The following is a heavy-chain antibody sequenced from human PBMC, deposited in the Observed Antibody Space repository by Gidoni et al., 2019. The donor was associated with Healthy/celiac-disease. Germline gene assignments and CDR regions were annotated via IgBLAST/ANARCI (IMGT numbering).Heavy chain of an antibody. CDR3: AKDSSSWYWGDAFDI. J-gene: IGHJ3*02. Sequence: EVQLVESGGGLVQPGRSLRLACAASGFPLDAYAMHWVRPVSGKGLEWVAGISWNRGSIGYADSVKGRVTISRDNAKNSLYLQMNSLRAEDTALYYCAKDSSSWYWGDAFDIWGQGTMVTVSS. CDR1: GFPLDAYA. V-gene: IGHV3-9*01. CDR2: ISWNRGSI. D-gene: IGHD6-13*01.